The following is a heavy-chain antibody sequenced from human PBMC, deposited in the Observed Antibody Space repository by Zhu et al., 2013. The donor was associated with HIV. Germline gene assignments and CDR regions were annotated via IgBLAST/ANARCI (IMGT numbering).Heavy chain of an antibody. Sequence: VQLVESGGGVVQPGRSLRLSCAASGFTFSSYAMHWVRQAPGKGLEWVAVISYDGSNKYYADSVKGRFTISRDNSKNTLYLQMNSLRAEDTAVYYCARDRDSSGYYHYYFDYWGQGTLVTVSS. D-gene: IGHD3-22*01. CDR2: ISYDGSNK. CDR3: ARDRDSSGYYHYYFDY. CDR1: GFTFSSYA. J-gene: IGHJ4*02. V-gene: IGHV3-30*14.